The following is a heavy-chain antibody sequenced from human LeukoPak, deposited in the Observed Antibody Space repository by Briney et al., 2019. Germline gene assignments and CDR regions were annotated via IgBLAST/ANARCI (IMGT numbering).Heavy chain of an antibody. CDR1: GFTFSTYS. D-gene: IGHD6-19*01. Sequence: GGSLRLSCAASGFTFSTYSMNWVRQAPGKGLEWVSSISSSSSYYEYYADSVKGRFTISRDNAKNSLLLQVNSLRAEDTAVYYCARGLTGSGWTTSNYYYYGMDVWGQGTTVTVSS. J-gene: IGHJ6*02. V-gene: IGHV3-21*03. CDR2: ISSSSSYYE. CDR3: ARGLTGSGWTTSNYYYYGMDV.